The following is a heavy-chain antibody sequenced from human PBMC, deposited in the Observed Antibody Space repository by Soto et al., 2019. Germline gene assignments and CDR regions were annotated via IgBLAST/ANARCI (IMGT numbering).Heavy chain of an antibody. CDR2: INHSGST. J-gene: IGHJ4*02. Sequence: PSETLSLTCAVYGGSFSGYYWTWIRQPPGTGLEWIGEINHSGSTNYNPSLKSRVTISVDTSKNQFSLKLTSVTAADTAVYYCARDGGYSYVIGPYYFDYWDQGTLVTVSS. CDR3: ARDGGYSYVIGPYYFDY. D-gene: IGHD5-18*01. V-gene: IGHV4-34*01. CDR1: GGSFSGYY.